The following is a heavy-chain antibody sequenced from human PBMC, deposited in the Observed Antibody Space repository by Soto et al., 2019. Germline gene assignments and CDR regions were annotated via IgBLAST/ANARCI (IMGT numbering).Heavy chain of an antibody. CDR3: AKVFYYYDSSGYYYFDS. V-gene: IGHV3-23*01. J-gene: IGHJ4*02. CDR2: ISGSGSTI. CDR1: GFTVSGNY. Sequence: XGSLILSCAASGFTVSGNYMSWVRQAPGKGPEWISSISGSGSTIYYADSVKGRFTISRDNSKNTLYLQMSSLRAEDTAVYYCAKVFYYYDSSGYYYFDSWGQGTLVTVSS. D-gene: IGHD3-22*01.